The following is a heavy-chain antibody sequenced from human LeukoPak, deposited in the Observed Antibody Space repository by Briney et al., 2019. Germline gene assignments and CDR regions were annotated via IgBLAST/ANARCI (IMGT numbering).Heavy chain of an antibody. CDR2: IISIFDSP. CDR1: GGPFRSYT. CDR3: SRDGWDGYSGSYRDY. V-gene: IGHV1-69*13. D-gene: IGHD5-24*01. Sequence: GASVKVSCKASGGPFRSYTINWVRQAPGQGLEWMGGIISIFDSPNYAQKFQGRLTITADESTSTAYMELSSLRSDDTAVFYCSRDGWDGYSGSYRDYWGQGTLVTVSS. J-gene: IGHJ4*02.